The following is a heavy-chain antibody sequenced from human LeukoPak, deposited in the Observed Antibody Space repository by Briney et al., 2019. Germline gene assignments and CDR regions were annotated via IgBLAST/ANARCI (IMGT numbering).Heavy chain of an antibody. D-gene: IGHD3-22*01. CDR3: SRAPRESSGSHWGVWFDR. CDR2: ILAGLSDT. J-gene: IGHJ5*02. Sequence: GESLKISCKASGSSSSGFWIGWARQMHGKGLEWMGIILAGLSDTKSSPSFQGEATMSEDRSINTGYLQWSSLKPSDTVIYYWSRAPRESSGSHWGVWFDRWNQGTLVTVS. V-gene: IGHV5-51*01. CDR1: GSSSSGFW.